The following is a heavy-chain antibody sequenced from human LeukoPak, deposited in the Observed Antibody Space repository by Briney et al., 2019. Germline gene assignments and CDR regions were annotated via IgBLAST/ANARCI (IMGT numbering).Heavy chain of an antibody. CDR2: INPNSGGT. D-gene: IGHD6-13*01. CDR3: ARGYSSSWYVSGGWFDP. Sequence: ASVKVSCKASGYTFTGYYMHWVRQAPGQGLEWMGWINPNSGGTNYAQKFQGRVTMTRDTSISTAYMELSRLRSDGTAVYYCARGYSSSWYVSGGWFDPWGQGTLVTVSS. V-gene: IGHV1-2*02. CDR1: GYTFTGYY. J-gene: IGHJ5*02.